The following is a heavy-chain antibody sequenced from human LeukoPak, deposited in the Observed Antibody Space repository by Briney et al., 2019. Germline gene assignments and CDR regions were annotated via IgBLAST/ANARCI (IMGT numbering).Heavy chain of an antibody. V-gene: IGHV3-21*01. CDR2: ISSSSSYI. D-gene: IGHD3-10*01. CDR3: ARGVLLWFAELPQCGNWFDP. J-gene: IGHJ5*02. CDR1: GFTVSSNY. Sequence: GGSLRLSCAASGFTVSSNYMSWVRQAPGKGLEWVSSISSSSSYIYYADSVKGRFTISTDNAKNSMYLQMNSLRAEDTAVYYCARGVLLWFAELPQCGNWFDPWGQGTLVTVSS.